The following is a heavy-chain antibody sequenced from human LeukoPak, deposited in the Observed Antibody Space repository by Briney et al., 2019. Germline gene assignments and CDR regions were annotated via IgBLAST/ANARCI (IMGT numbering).Heavy chain of an antibody. CDR2: ISYDGSNK. CDR1: GFTFSSYA. J-gene: IGHJ4*02. Sequence: PGGSLRLSCAASGFTFSSYAMHWVRQAPGKGLEWVAVISYDGSNKYYADSVKGRFTISRDNSKNTLYLQMNSLRAEDTAVYYCAGAMTTVTNLDYWGQGTLVTVSS. CDR3: AGAMTTVTNLDY. V-gene: IGHV3-30-3*01. D-gene: IGHD4-17*01.